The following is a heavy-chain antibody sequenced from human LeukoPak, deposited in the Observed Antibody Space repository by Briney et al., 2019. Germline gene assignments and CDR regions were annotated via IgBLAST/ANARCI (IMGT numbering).Heavy chain of an antibody. D-gene: IGHD4-17*01. CDR2: IFPGDSQT. V-gene: IGHV5-51*01. J-gene: IGHJ3*02. Sequence: GDSLKISCKGSGYSFVSYWIGWVRPMPGKGLQWMGIIFPGDSQTIYSPSFQGQVTISSDKSITTAYLQWSSLKASDTAMYYCARGRAVTADDAFDIWGQGTMVTVSS. CDR3: ARGRAVTADDAFDI. CDR1: GYSFVSYW.